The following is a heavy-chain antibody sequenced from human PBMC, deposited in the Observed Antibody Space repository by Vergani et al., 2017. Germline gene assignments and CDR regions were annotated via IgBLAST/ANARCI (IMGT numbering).Heavy chain of an antibody. CDR2: ISAYNGNT. D-gene: IGHD3-9*01. V-gene: IGHV1-18*01. CDR3: ARDYPEYYDILGVFDP. Sequence: QVQLVPSGAEVKKPGASVKVSCKASGYTFTSYGISWVRQAPGQGLEWLGWISAYNGNTNYAQKLQGRVTMTTDTSTSTAYMVLRSLRSDDTAVYYCARDYPEYYDILGVFDPWGQGTLVTVSS. J-gene: IGHJ5*02. CDR1: GYTFTSYG.